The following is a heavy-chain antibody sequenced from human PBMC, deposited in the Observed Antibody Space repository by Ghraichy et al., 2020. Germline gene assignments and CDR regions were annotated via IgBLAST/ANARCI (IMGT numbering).Heavy chain of an antibody. CDR1: GFIFSNYA. CDR3: ARQRGEYDSLSGNHRNYLDF. V-gene: IGHV3-30*04. CDR2: IVYDGSSA. D-gene: IGHD3-9*01. Sequence: GGSLRLSCTASGFIFSNYAMHWVRQAPGKGLEWVTLIVYDGSSAYYPDSLKGRFTVSRDNSKNTLFLEMHNLTAGDTAIYYCARQRGEYDSLSGNHRNYLDFWGQGALVSVS. J-gene: IGHJ4*02.